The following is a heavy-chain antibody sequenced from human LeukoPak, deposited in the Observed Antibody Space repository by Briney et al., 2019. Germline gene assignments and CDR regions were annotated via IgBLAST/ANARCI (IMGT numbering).Heavy chain of an antibody. V-gene: IGHV3-21*01. CDR1: GFTFSSYS. D-gene: IGHD4-17*01. Sequence: GGSPRLSCAASGFTFSSYSMNWVRQAPGKGLEWVSSISSSSSYIYYADSVKGRFTISRDNAKNSLYLQMNSLRAEDTAVYYCAREYGDYSLVAAFYIWGQGTMVTVSS. CDR2: ISSSSSYI. J-gene: IGHJ3*02. CDR3: AREYGDYSLVAAFYI.